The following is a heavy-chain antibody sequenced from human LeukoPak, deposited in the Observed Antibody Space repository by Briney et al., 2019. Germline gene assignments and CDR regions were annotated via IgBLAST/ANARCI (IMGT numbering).Heavy chain of an antibody. CDR3: ARLPLPALDYYGSGDTNGAFDI. D-gene: IGHD3-10*01. Sequence: SETLSLTCTVSGGSISSSSYYWGWIRQPPGKGLEWIGSIYYSGSTYYNPSLKSRVTISVDTSKNQFSLKLSSVTAADTAVYYCARLPLPALDYYGSGDTNGAFDIWGQGTMVTVSS. V-gene: IGHV4-39*01. CDR1: GGSISSSSYY. J-gene: IGHJ3*02. CDR2: IYYSGST.